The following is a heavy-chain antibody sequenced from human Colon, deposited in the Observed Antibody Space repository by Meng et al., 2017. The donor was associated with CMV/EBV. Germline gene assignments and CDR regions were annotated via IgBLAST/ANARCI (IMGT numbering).Heavy chain of an antibody. Sequence: SCAVYGGSFSGYYWSWIRQPPGKGLEWIGEINHSGSTNYNPSLKSRVTISVDTSKNQFSLKLSSVTAADTAVYYCAREDGYSGYAFDYWGQGTLVTVSS. CDR2: INHSGST. V-gene: IGHV4-34*01. D-gene: IGHD5-12*01. CDR1: GGSFSGYY. J-gene: IGHJ4*02. CDR3: AREDGYSGYAFDY.